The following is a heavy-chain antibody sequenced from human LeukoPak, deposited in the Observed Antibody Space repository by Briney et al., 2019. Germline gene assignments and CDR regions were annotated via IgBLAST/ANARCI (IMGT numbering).Heavy chain of an antibody. CDR3: ARAYYYGSGSYAFDI. Sequence: PSETLSLTCTVSGGSISSYYWSWIRQPPGKGLEWIGYIYYSGSTNYNPSLKSRVTISVDTSKNQFSLKLSSVTAADTAVYYCARAYYYGSGSYAFDIWGQGTTVTVSS. CDR2: IYYSGST. J-gene: IGHJ3*02. V-gene: IGHV4-59*01. D-gene: IGHD3-10*01. CDR1: GGSISSYY.